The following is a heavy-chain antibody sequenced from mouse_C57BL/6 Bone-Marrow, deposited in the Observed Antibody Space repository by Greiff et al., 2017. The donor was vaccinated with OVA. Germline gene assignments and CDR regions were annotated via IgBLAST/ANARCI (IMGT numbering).Heavy chain of an antibody. D-gene: IGHD1-1*01. CDR3: AREGPNYYGSYYYAMDY. V-gene: IGHV1-75*01. J-gene: IGHJ4*01. CDR2: IFPGSGST. Sequence: VKLVESGPELVKPGASVKISCKASGYTFTDYYINWVKQRPGQGLEWIGWIFPGSGSTYYNEKFKGKATLTVDKSSSTAYMLLSSLTSEDSAVYFCAREGPNYYGSYYYAMDYWGQGTSVTVSS. CDR1: GYTFTDYY.